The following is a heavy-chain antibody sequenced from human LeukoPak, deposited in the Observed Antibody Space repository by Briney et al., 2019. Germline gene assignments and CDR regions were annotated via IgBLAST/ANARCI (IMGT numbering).Heavy chain of an antibody. J-gene: IGHJ4*02. Sequence: KTSETLSLTCTVSGGSISSGSYYWSWIRQPAGKGLEWIGRIYTSGSTNYNPSLKSRVTISVDTSKNQFSLKLSSVTAADTAVYYCARVSAGYYIYWGQGTLVTVSS. D-gene: IGHD3-9*01. CDR2: IYTSGST. V-gene: IGHV4-61*02. CDR1: GGSISSGSYY. CDR3: ARVSAGYYIY.